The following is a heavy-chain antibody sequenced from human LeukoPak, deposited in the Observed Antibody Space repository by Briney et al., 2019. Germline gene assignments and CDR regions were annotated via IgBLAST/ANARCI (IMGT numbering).Heavy chain of an antibody. CDR2: LSPSGAAT. CDR3: ARGGQLYYFDY. Sequence: GGSLRLSCETSGFTFSSFSMNWVRQAPGKRLEWVSTLSPSGAATYYADSVKGRFTISRDNSKNTLYLQMNSLRAEDTAVYYCARGGQLYYFDYWGQGTLVTVSS. CDR1: GFTFSSFS. D-gene: IGHD5-18*01. V-gene: IGHV3-23*01. J-gene: IGHJ4*02.